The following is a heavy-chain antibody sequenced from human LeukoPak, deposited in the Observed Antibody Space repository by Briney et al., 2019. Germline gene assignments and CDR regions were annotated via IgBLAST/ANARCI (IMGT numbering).Heavy chain of an antibody. CDR3: ARSNYYYGMDV. CDR2: IKQDGSEK. V-gene: IGHV3-7*01. J-gene: IGHJ6*02. CDR1: GFTFSSYW. Sequence: GGSLRLSCAASGFTFSSYWMSWVRQAPGKGLEWVANIKQDGSEKYYVDSVKGRFTISRDNSKNTLYLQMNSLRAEDTAVYYCARSNYYYGMDVWGQGTTVTVSS.